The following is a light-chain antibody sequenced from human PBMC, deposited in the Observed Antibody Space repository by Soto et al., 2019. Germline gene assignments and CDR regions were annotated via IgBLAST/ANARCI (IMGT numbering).Light chain of an antibody. CDR2: EVS. V-gene: IGLV2-14*01. J-gene: IGLJ3*02. CDR3: TSYTTSGTWV. CDR1: SSDVAGYDY. Sequence: QSALTQPASVSASPGQSITISCTGTSSDVAGYDYVSWYQQHPGKAPKLMIYEVSNRPSGVSNRFSGSKSGYTASLTISGLQAEDEADYYCTSYTTSGTWVFGGGTKLTVL.